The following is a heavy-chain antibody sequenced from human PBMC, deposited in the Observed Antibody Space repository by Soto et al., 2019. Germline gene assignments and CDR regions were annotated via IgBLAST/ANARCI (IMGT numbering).Heavy chain of an antibody. CDR3: ARSSGGNFGIIIEGSNWFDP. CDR2: INPHGGST. CDR1: GDTFTSYY. Sequence: VKVSFKAPGDTFTSYYLNWLRHAAGQGLEWMGVINPHGGSTKYAQKFQGRVTMTRDTSRSTVYMELRSLRSDDTAIYYCARSSGGNFGIIIEGSNWFDPWGQGTLVTVSS. V-gene: IGHV1-46*01. D-gene: IGHD3-3*01. J-gene: IGHJ5*02.